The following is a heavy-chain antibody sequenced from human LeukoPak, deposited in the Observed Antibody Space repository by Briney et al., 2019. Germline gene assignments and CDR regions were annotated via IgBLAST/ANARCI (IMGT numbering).Heavy chain of an antibody. V-gene: IGHV4-34*01. CDR2: INDSEYT. Sequence: SETLSLTCAVYGGSFSGNYWSWIRQPPGKGLEWIGEINDSEYTNYNPSLKSRVTISIDTSKNQFSLKLASVTAADTAVYYCAGGHRNWLLSWFDPWGRGTLVAVSS. J-gene: IGHJ5*02. CDR3: AGGHRNWLLSWFDP. D-gene: IGHD3-9*01. CDR1: GGSFSGNY.